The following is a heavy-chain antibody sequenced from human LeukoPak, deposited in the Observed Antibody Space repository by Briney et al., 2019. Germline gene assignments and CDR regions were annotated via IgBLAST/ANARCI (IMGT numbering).Heavy chain of an antibody. J-gene: IGHJ4*02. D-gene: IGHD3-22*01. Sequence: PGGTLRLSCAASGFTFSGYWMHWVRQAPGKGLVWVSRTNRDDSDTSYADSVKGRFTISRDKAKSTLYLQMNSLRVEDTAVYYCARSANYFDTSGQDYWGQGTLVTVSS. V-gene: IGHV3-74*01. CDR1: GFTFSGYW. CDR3: ARSANYFDTSGQDY. CDR2: TNRDDSDT.